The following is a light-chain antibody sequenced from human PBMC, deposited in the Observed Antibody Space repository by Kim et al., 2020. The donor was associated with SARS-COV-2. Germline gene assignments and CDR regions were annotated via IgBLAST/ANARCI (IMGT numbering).Light chain of an antibody. Sequence: SSELTQDPAVSVALGQTVGITCQGDSLRLYYASWYQQKPGQAPVLVIYGKNNRPSGIPDRFSGSSSGNTASLTITGARAEDEADYYCNSRDTSDNHVVFGGGTKLTVL. V-gene: IGLV3-19*01. CDR2: GKN. CDR3: NSRDTSDNHVV. CDR1: SLRLYY. J-gene: IGLJ2*01.